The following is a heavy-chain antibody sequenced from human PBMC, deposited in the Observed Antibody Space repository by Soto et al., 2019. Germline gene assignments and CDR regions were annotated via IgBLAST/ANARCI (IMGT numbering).Heavy chain of an antibody. V-gene: IGHV1-18*01. CDR2: ISAYNGNT. D-gene: IGHD2-21*01. CDR3: ARYRSKVVVIAIALHDY. J-gene: IGHJ4*02. CDR1: GYTFTSYG. Sequence: ASVKVSCKASGYTFTSYGISWVRQAPGQGLEWMGWISAYNGNTNYAQKLQGRVTMTTDTSTSTAYMELRSLRSDDTAVYYCARYRSKVVVIAIALHDYWGRGTLDTVSS.